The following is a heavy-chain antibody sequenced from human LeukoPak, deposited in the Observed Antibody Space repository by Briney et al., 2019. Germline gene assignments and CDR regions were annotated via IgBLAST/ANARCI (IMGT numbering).Heavy chain of an antibody. CDR3: ARARTYGSGSYYNDY. CDR2: IYSGGST. Sequence: GGSLRLSCAASGFTVSSNYMSWVRQAPGEGLEWVSVIYSGGSTYYADSVKGRFTISRDNSKNTLYLQMNSLRAEDTAVYYCARARTYGSGSYYNDYWGQGTLVTVSS. D-gene: IGHD3-10*01. CDR1: GFTVSSNY. J-gene: IGHJ4*02. V-gene: IGHV3-53*01.